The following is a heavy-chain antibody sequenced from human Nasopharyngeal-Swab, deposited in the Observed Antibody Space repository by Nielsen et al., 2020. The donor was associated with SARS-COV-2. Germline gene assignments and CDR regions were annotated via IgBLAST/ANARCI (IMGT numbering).Heavy chain of an antibody. CDR2: INHSGST. J-gene: IGHJ5*02. CDR3: ARRKRNWFDP. CDR1: GRSFSGYY. Sequence: SETLSLTCAVYGRSFSGYYWSWIRQPPGKGLEWIGEINHSGSTNYNPSLKSRVTISVDTSKNQFSLKLSSVTAADTAVYYCARRKRNWFDPWGQGTLVTVSS. V-gene: IGHV4-34*01.